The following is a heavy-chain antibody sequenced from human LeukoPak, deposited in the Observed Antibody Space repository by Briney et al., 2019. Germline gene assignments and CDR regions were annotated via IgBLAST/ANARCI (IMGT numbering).Heavy chain of an antibody. J-gene: IGHJ2*01. Sequence: GGSLRLSCAASGFTFSRYMNWVRQAPGKGLEWVSSISTGSSYIYYADSLKGRFTISRDNAKNSLYLQMNSLRAEDTAVYYCAREGYWSTNWYKFGSLLRYFDLWGRGTLVTVSS. CDR3: AREGYWSTNWYKFGSLLRYFDL. CDR1: GFTFSRY. CDR2: ISTGSSYI. D-gene: IGHD6-13*01. V-gene: IGHV3-21*01.